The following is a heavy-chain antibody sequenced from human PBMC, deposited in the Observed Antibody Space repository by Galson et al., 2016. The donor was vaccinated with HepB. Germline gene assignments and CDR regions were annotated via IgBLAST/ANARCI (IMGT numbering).Heavy chain of an antibody. D-gene: IGHD3-3*01. V-gene: IGHV4-34*01. Sequence: SETLSLTCAVYGGSLSGYYWNWIRQPPGKGLEWIGETSHSGSTNYKPSLKTRVTISADTSKNQFSLNLNSVTAADTAVYYCARGRPQSGWTKPGYWYLDPWGRGTLVTVSS. J-gene: IGHJ2*01. CDR1: GGSLSGYY. CDR2: TSHSGST. CDR3: ARGRPQSGWTKPGYWYLDP.